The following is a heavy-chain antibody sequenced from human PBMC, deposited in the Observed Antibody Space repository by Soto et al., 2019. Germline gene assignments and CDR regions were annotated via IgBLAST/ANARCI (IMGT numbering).Heavy chain of an antibody. J-gene: IGHJ1*01. CDR2: IIPIFGTA. D-gene: IGHD1-26*01. CDR3: ARALIVGVASEYFQH. CDR1: GGTFSSYA. V-gene: IGHV1-69*13. Sequence: GASVKVSCKASGGTFSSYAISWVRQAPGQGLEWMGGIIPIFGTANYAQKFQGRVTITADESTSTAYMELSSLRSEDTAVYYCARALIVGVASEYFQHWGRGTLVTVSS.